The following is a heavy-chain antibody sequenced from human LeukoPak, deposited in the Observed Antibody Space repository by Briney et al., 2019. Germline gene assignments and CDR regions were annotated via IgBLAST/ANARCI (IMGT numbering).Heavy chain of an antibody. D-gene: IGHD3-10*01. CDR1: GGSFSGYY. CDR3: AKSSWSLFDP. Sequence: SETLSLTCAVYGGSFSGYYWSWIRQPPGKGLEWIGEINHSGSTYYNPPLMSRVTISVDASKNQFSLRLSSVTAADTAMYYCAKSSWSLFDPWGQGTLVTVSS. V-gene: IGHV4-34*01. CDR2: INHSGST. J-gene: IGHJ5*02.